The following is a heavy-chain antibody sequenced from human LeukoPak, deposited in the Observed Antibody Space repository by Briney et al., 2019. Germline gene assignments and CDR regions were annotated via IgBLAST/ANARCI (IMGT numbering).Heavy chain of an antibody. D-gene: IGHD4-23*01. J-gene: IGHJ3*02. Sequence: SQTLSLTCTVSAGPITSHDYYWSWIRQAPGKGLEWIGYTHNSGSTFYNPSLKSRFTISVDTSKNQFSLKVRSVTATDTAVYYCARWAFGGNDAFDIWGQGTMVTVSS. CDR3: ARWAFGGNDAFDI. V-gene: IGHV4-30-4*01. CDR1: AGPITSHDYY. CDR2: THNSGST.